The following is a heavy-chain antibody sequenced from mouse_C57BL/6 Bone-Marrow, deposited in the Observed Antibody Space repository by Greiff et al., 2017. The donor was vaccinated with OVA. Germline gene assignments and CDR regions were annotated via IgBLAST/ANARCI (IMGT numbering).Heavy chain of an antibody. J-gene: IGHJ2*01. CDR3: ARLDFSFDY. CDR2: IRNKANGYTT. Sequence: EVKLMESGGGLVQPGGSLSLSCAASGFTFTDYYMSWVRQPPGKALEWLGFIRNKANGYTTEYSASVKGRFTISRDNSQSILYLQMNALIAEDSATYYCARLDFSFDYWGQGTTLTVSS. V-gene: IGHV7-3*01. CDR1: GFTFTDYY.